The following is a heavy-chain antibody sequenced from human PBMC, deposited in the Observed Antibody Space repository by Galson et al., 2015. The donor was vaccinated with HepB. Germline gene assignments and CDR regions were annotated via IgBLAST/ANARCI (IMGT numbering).Heavy chain of an antibody. Sequence: SLRLSCAASGFTFSDYYMSWIRQAPGKGLEWVSFISSSSSYTNYADSVKGRFTISRDHAKNSLYLQMNSLRAEDTAVYYCARDRRFCGSTSCSDVFDIWGQGTMVTVSS. CDR3: ARDRRFCGSTSCSDVFDI. V-gene: IGHV3-11*06. J-gene: IGHJ3*02. CDR2: ISSSSSYT. CDR1: GFTFSDYY. D-gene: IGHD2-2*01.